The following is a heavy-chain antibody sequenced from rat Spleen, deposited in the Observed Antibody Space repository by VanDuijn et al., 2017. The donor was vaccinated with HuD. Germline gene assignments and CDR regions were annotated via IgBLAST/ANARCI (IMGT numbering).Heavy chain of an antibody. J-gene: IGHJ2*01. CDR2: ISTSGGST. Sequence: EVQLVESGGGLVQPGRSLKLSCVASGFTFNNYWMTWIRQAPGKGLEWVASISTSGGSTYYRDSVKGRFTVSRDDAKNTLYLQMDSLRSEDTATYYCATQPFDYWGQGVMVTVSS. V-gene: IGHV5-31*01. CDR3: ATQPFDY. CDR1: GFTFNNYW. D-gene: IGHD3-4*01.